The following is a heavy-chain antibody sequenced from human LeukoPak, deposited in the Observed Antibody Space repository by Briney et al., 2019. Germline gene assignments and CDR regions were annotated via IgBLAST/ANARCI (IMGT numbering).Heavy chain of an antibody. CDR1: GYTFTSYY. D-gene: IGHD3-22*01. CDR3: ARVPYYDSSGYDN. CDR2: INPSGGST. J-gene: IGHJ4*02. V-gene: IGHV1-46*01. Sequence: VKVSCKASGYTFTSYYMHWVRQAPGQRLEWMGIINPSGGSTSYAQKFQGRVTMTRDTSTSTVYMELSSLTSEDTAVYYCARVPYYDSSGYDNWGQGTLVTVSS.